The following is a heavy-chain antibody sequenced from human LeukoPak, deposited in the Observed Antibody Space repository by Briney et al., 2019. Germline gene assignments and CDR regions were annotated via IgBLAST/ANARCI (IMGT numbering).Heavy chain of an antibody. V-gene: IGHV4-59*01. CDR1: GGSISPYF. Sequence: SETLSLTCTVSGGSISPYFWSWIRQPPGKGLEWIGYISYTGSTNYNPSLKSRVTISVDTSKNQFSLQLTSVTTADTAVYYCARDDYRGVTNFDPWGQGTLVTVSS. CDR2: ISYTGST. CDR3: ARDDYRGVTNFDP. J-gene: IGHJ5*02. D-gene: IGHD3-10*01.